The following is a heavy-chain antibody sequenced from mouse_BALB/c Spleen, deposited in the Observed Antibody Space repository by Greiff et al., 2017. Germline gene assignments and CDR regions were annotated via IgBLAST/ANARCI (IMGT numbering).Heavy chain of an antibody. CDR3: ARGSDGYYAMDY. Sequence: EVKLQESGGGLVKPGGSLKLSCAASGFTFSDYYMYWVRQTPEKRLEWVATISDGGSYTYYPDSVKGRFTISRDNAKNNLYLQMSSLKSEDTAMYYCARGSDGYYAMDYWGQGTSVTVSS. V-gene: IGHV5-4*02. CDR2: ISDGGSYT. CDR1: GFTFSDYY. J-gene: IGHJ4*01. D-gene: IGHD2-3*01.